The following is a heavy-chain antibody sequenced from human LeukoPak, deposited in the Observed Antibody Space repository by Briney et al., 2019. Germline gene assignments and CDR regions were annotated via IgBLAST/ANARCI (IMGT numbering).Heavy chain of an antibody. CDR1: GLTVSSYG. CDR2: IIGSAVNT. V-gene: IGHV3-23*01. J-gene: IGHJ4*02. D-gene: IGHD3-10*01. Sequence: QPGESLKISCGASGLTVSSYGMSWVGQAPRKGLEWVSTIIGSAVNTYYADSVKGRFTISRDDSKNTVYLQMNSLRAEDTAVYSCAKYTSGTSYRGLDQWGQGTLVTVSS. CDR3: AKYTSGTSYRGLDQ.